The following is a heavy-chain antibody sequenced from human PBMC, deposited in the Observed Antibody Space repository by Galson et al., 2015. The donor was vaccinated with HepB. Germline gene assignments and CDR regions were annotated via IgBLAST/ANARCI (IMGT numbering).Heavy chain of an antibody. D-gene: IGHD2-15*01. J-gene: IGHJ4*02. CDR1: GFTFSTYS. CDR2: ISSSSRTE. V-gene: IGHV3-48*01. Sequence: SLRLSCAASGFTFSTYSMYWVRQAPGKGLEWVSYISSSSRTEYYADSVKGRFTISRDNSKNTLYLQMNSLRAEDTAVYYCARDRLDCSGGSCVSYYFDYWGQGTLVTVSS. CDR3: ARDRLDCSGGSCVSYYFDY.